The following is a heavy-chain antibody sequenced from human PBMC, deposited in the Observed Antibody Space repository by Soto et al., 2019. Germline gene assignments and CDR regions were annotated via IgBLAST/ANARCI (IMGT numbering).Heavy chain of an antibody. CDR1: YW. V-gene: IGHV5-10-1*01. Sequence: YWISWVRQMPGKGLEWMGRIDPSDSYTNYSPSFQGHVTISADKSISTAYLQWSSLKASDTAMYYCAVVRHIVVVPYAFDIWGQGTMVTVSS. D-gene: IGHD2-21*01. J-gene: IGHJ3*02. CDR3: AVVRHIVVVPYAFDI. CDR2: IDPSDSYT.